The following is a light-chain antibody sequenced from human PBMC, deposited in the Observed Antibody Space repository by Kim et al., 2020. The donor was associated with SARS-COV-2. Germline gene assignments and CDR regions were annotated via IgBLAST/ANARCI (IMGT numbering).Light chain of an antibody. CDR1: QSIGRA. CDR3: HQSTNLPLT. CDR2: FAS. J-gene: IGKJ4*01. V-gene: IGKV6D-21*02. Sequence: EVVLTQSPDFQSVTPKEKVTITCRASQSIGRALHWYQQKAGQSPKLLIKFASQSVSGVPSRFSGGGSGTYFTLTINGLEAEDAAAYYCHQSTNLPLTFGGGTKVDIK.